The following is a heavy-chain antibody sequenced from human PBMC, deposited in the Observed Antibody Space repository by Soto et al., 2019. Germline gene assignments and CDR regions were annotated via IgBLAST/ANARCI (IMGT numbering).Heavy chain of an antibody. V-gene: IGHV1-2*02. J-gene: IGHJ3*02. CDR1: GYTFTGHY. Sequence: GPSVKVSCKASGYTFTGHYMHWVRQAPGQGLGWMGWINPNSVGTNYAQKFQGRVTMTRDTSFSTAYMELRRRKSDETAVTYCGRVPMVRAAHGLDIWGQGTLVNVSS. CDR2: INPNSVGT. D-gene: IGHD3-10*01. CDR3: GRVPMVRAAHGLDI.